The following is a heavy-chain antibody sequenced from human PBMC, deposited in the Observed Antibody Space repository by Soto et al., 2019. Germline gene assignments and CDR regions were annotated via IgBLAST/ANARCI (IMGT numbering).Heavy chain of an antibody. CDR3: ARTYYDFWSGYYQESTYFDY. D-gene: IGHD3-3*01. CDR2: IYYSGST. J-gene: IGHJ4*02. Sequence: SETLSLTCTVSGGSISSSSYYWGWIRQRPGKGLEWIGSIYYSGSTYYNPSLKSRVTISVDTSKNQFSLKLSSVTAADTAVYYCARTYYDFWSGYYQESTYFDYWGQGTLVTVSS. V-gene: IGHV4-39*01. CDR1: GGSISSSSYY.